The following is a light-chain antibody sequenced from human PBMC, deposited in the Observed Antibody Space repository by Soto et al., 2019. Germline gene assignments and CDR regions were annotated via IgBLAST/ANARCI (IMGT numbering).Light chain of an antibody. Sequence: EIVLTQSPATLSLSLGERATLSCRASQSVGSYLAWYQQKPGQAPRLLIYDASNRAPGIPARFSGSGSGTDFTLTISSLEPEDFAVYYCQQRRNWPIYTFGQGTKLEIK. CDR2: DAS. CDR3: QQRRNWPIYT. J-gene: IGKJ2*01. V-gene: IGKV3-11*01. CDR1: QSVGSY.